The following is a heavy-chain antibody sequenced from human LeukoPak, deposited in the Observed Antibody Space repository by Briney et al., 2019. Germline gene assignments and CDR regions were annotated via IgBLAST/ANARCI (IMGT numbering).Heavy chain of an antibody. CDR1: GFTFDDYA. J-gene: IGHJ6*02. CDR3: ARRFGDYDNYYYYYGMDV. V-gene: IGHV3-9*01. Sequence: GGSLRLSCAASGFTFDDYAMHWVRQAPGKGLEWVSGISWNSGSIGYADSVKGRFTISRDNAKNSLYLQMNSLRAEDTAVYYCARRFGDYDNYYYYYGMDVWGQGTTVTVSS. D-gene: IGHD3-3*01. CDR2: ISWNSGSI.